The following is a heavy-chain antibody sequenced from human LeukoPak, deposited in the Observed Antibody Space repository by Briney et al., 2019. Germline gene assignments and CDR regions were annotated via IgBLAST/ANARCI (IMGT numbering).Heavy chain of an antibody. J-gene: IGHJ4*02. D-gene: IGHD1-26*01. CDR3: ARDFPYSGSFFDY. CDR1: GGTFSSYA. V-gene: IGHV1-18*01. Sequence: ASVKVSCKASGGTFSSYAISWVRQAPGQGLEWMGWISAYNANTNYAQKLQGRVTMTTDTSTSTAYMELRSLRSDDTAVYYCARDFPYSGSFFDYWGQGTLVTVSS. CDR2: ISAYNANT.